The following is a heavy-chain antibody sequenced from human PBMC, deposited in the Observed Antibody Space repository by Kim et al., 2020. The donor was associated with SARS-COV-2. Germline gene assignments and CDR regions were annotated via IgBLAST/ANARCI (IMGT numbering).Heavy chain of an antibody. CDR1: GFTFSNAW. J-gene: IGHJ6*02. Sequence: GGSLRLSCAASGFTFSNAWMSWVRQAPGKGLEWVGRIKSKTDGGTTDYAAPVKGRFTISRDDSKNTLYLQMNSLKTEDTAVYYCTTNYNDADCSGGSCYWGYYYGMDVWGQGTTVTVSS. CDR3: TTNYNDADCSGGSCYWGYYYGMDV. V-gene: IGHV3-15*01. D-gene: IGHD2-15*01. CDR2: IKSKTDGGTT.